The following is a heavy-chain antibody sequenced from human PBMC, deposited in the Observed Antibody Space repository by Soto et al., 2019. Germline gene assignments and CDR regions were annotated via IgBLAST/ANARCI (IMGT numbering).Heavy chain of an antibody. CDR3: ARGRYCLTGRCFPNWFDS. D-gene: IGHD7-27*01. V-gene: IGHV4-30-4*01. CDR1: GDSISNLNYF. Sequence: SETLSLTCSVSGDSISNLNYFWAWIRQPPGQALEYIGYIYKSATTYYNPSFESRVAISVDTSKSQFSLNVTSVTAADTAVYFCARGRYCLTGRCFPNWFDSWGQGALVTVSS. CDR2: IYKSATT. J-gene: IGHJ5*01.